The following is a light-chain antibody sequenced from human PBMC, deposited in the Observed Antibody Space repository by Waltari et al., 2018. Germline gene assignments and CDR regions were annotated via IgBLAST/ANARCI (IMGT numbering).Light chain of an antibody. J-gene: IGLJ2*01. CDR2: LNGDGSH. V-gene: IGLV4-69*01. CDR1: SGHSHYA. Sequence: QLVLTQSPSASASLGASVKLTCTLSSGHSHYAIAWHQQQPKKGPRSLMKLNGDGSHTKGDGIPDRFSGSSSGAERFLTISSLQSEDEGDYYCQTWDTDIHVVFGGGTKLIVL. CDR3: QTWDTDIHVV.